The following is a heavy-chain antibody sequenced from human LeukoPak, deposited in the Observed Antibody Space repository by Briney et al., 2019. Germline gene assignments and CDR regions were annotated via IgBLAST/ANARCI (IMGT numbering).Heavy chain of an antibody. CDR2: ISAYNGHT. Sequence: GASVKVSCTASGYIFTNYGLIWVRQAPGQGLEWMGWISAYNGHTKYAQKLQGRVTMTIDTSTTTASMELRSLRSGDTAVYYCARLPHRLGVATAMYWFDPWGQGTLVTVSS. J-gene: IGHJ5*02. V-gene: IGHV1-18*01. CDR3: ARLPHRLGVATAMYWFDP. CDR1: GYIFTNYG. D-gene: IGHD1-1*01.